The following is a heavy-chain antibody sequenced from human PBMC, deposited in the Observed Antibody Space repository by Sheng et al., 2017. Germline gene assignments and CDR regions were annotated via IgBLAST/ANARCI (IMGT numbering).Heavy chain of an antibody. J-gene: IGHJ6*02. Sequence: QVQLQESGPGLVKPSETLSLTCTISGGSINSFYWNWIRQPAGKGLEWIGRIYTSGSTNYNPSLKSRIIMSVDTSKNQFSLKLNSVTAADTAVYHCARESYTSSPRGDGMDVWGQGDLGHRLL. CDR1: GGSINSFY. CDR3: ARESYTSSPRGDGMDV. CDR2: IYTSGST. D-gene: IGHD6-13*01. V-gene: IGHV4-4*07.